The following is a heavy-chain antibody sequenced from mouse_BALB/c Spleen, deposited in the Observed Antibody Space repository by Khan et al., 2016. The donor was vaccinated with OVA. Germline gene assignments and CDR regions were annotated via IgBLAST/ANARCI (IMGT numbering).Heavy chain of an antibody. CDR1: GYKFTDYI. CDR3: ARGGYSVFAY. V-gene: IGHV1-77*01. D-gene: IGHD2-14*01. CDR2: IFPGSGTS. Sequence: QVRLQQSGPELVKPGASLKVSCKASGYKFTDYIIGWVKQSTRQGLEWIGDIFPGSGTSYYNETFKDKATLTADKSSNTASMQLSSLTSEDSAVYVCARGGYSVFAYWGQGTLVTVSA. J-gene: IGHJ3*01.